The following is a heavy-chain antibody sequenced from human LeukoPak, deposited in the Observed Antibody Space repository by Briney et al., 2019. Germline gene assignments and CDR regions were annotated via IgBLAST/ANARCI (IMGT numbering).Heavy chain of an antibody. CDR3: LSGSGH. V-gene: IGHV3-7*01. CDR2: INEDGSEK. Sequence: GGSLRLSCAAAGFIFRNYWMGWVRQAPGKGLEWVANINEDGSEKYYVDSVKGRFIISRDNAKNSLYLQMNILRAEDTAVFYCLSGSGHCGQGALDTVSS. J-gene: IGHJ4*02. CDR1: GFIFRNYW. D-gene: IGHD3-10*01.